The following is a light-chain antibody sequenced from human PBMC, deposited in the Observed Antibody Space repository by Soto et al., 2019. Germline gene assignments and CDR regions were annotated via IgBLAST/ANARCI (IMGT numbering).Light chain of an antibody. CDR2: SNN. V-gene: IGLV1-47*02. Sequence: SVLTQPPSASGTPGQRVTISCSGSSSNIGSNYVYWYQQLPGTAPKLLIYSNNQRPSGVPDRFSGSKSGTSASLAISGLRSEDEADYYCAAWDDSLSGRVFGKGTKVTVL. J-gene: IGLJ1*01. CDR3: AAWDDSLSGRV. CDR1: SSNIGSNY.